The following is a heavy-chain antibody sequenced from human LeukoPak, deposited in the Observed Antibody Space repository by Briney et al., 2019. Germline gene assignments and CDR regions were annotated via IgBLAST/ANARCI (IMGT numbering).Heavy chain of an antibody. CDR3: ARGPTVTSSYYYYGMDV. CDR1: GFTFSSYA. Sequence: SGGSLRLSCAASGFTFSSYAMSWIRQAPGEGLEWVSYISSSGSTIYYADSVKGRFTISRDNAKNSLYLQMNSLRAEDTAVYYCARGPTVTSSYYYYGMDVWGQGTTVTVSS. J-gene: IGHJ6*02. D-gene: IGHD4-11*01. CDR2: ISSSGSTI. V-gene: IGHV3-11*01.